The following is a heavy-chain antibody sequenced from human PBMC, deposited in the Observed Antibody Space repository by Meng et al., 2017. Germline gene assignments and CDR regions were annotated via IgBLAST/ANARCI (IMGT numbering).Heavy chain of an antibody. Sequence: QRQVQEVGSGLLKPSEPLSLTCSVYGGSFSGYYWSWIRQPPGKGLEWIGEINHSGSTNYNPSLKSRVTISVDTSKNQFSLKLSSVTAADTAVYYCARVGKVVTAPLTYWGQGTLVTVSS. V-gene: IGHV4-34*01. J-gene: IGHJ4*02. CDR1: GGSFSGYY. CDR3: ARVGKVVTAPLTY. D-gene: IGHD2-21*02. CDR2: INHSGST.